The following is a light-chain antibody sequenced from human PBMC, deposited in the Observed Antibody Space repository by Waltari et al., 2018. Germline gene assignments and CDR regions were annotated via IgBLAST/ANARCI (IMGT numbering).Light chain of an antibody. CDR2: GAS. Sequence: EIVMTQSPATLSVSPGERATLSCRASQSVRNNLVWYQQKPGQAPRLLIYGASTRVTGIPARFSGSGSGTEFTLTISSLQSEDFAVYYCQQYNNWPPWTFGQGNKVEIK. CDR1: QSVRNN. V-gene: IGKV3-15*01. CDR3: QQYNNWPPWT. J-gene: IGKJ1*01.